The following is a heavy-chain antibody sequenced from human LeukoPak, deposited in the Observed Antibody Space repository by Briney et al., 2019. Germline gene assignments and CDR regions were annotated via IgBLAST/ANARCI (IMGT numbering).Heavy chain of an antibody. CDR1: GFTFSSYV. D-gene: IGHD2-15*01. CDR3: AKGLVVPDY. Sequence: GSSLRLSCAAAGFTFSSYVMHWVRQAPGKGLEWVAVISYDGSNKYYADSVKGRFTISRDNSKNTLYLQMNSLRAEDTAVYYCAKGLVVPDYWGQGTLVTVSS. CDR2: ISYDGSNK. J-gene: IGHJ4*02. V-gene: IGHV3-30*18.